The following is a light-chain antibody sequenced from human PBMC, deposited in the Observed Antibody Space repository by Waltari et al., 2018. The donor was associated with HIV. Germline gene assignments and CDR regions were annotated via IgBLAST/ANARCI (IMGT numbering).Light chain of an antibody. V-gene: IGKV1-6*02. CDR3: LQDDSFPLT. Sequence: AIQMTQSPSSLSASVGDRVTITCRASQVIGNDLGWYQQKPGQAPKALIYAASSLQTGIPSRFSGSRSGTDFTLTISSLQTEDSATYYCLQDDSFPLTFGPGTKVDV. CDR1: QVIGND. J-gene: IGKJ3*01. CDR2: AAS.